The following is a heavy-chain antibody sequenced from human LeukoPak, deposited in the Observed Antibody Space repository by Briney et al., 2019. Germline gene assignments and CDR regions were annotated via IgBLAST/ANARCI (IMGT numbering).Heavy chain of an antibody. CDR3: AKGGTMKDWFDP. J-gene: IGHJ5*02. D-gene: IGHD3-3*01. Sequence: GGSLRLSCAPSGFTFSSYAMSGVRQAPGRGREGVSAISGSGGSTYYADSVKGRFTISRDNSKNTLYLQMNSLRAEDTAVYYCAKGGTMKDWFDPWGQGTLVTVSS. CDR1: GFTFSSYA. CDR2: ISGSGGST. V-gene: IGHV3-23*01.